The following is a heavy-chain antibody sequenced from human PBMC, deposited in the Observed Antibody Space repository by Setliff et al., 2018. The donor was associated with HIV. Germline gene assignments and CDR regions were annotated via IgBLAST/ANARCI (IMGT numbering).Heavy chain of an antibody. CDR2: IYHSGST. J-gene: IGHJ3*02. CDR1: GYSISSGYY. CDR3: ARSKTFYDFWGGYYTHGAFKI. D-gene: IGHD3-3*01. Sequence: SETLTLTCTVSGYSISSGYYWGWIRQPPGKGLEWIGSIYHSGSTYYNPSLKSRVTISIDTSKNQFSLKLRSVTAADTAVYYCARSKTFYDFWGGYYTHGAFKIWGLGTMVTVSS. V-gene: IGHV4-38-2*02.